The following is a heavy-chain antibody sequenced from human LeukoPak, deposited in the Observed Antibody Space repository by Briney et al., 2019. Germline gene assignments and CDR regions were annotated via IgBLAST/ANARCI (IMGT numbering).Heavy chain of an antibody. Sequence: PETLSLTCTVSGGSISDYYLSWIRQPPGEGLQWIGYIYYSVSTNYNPLFKSRVTLSVDTSKKQFSLKLSSVTAADTALYYCARVGGSNWYGWLDPWGQGTLVTVSS. CDR2: IYYSVST. CDR3: ARVGGSNWYGWLDP. CDR1: GGSISDYY. D-gene: IGHD6-13*01. J-gene: IGHJ5*02. V-gene: IGHV4-59*01.